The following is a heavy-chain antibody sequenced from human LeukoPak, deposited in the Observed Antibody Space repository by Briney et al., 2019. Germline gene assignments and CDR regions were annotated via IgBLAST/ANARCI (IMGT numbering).Heavy chain of an antibody. V-gene: IGHV4-39*01. Sequence: SETLSLTCTVSGGSISSSSYYWGWIRQPPGKGLEWIGSIYYSGSTYYNPSLKSRVTISVDTSKNQFSLKLSSVTAADTAVYYCARLYCSSGSCYGKHYFHSWGQGALVTVSS. J-gene: IGHJ4*02. D-gene: IGHD2-15*01. CDR2: IYYSGST. CDR1: GGSISSSSYY. CDR3: ARLYCSSGSCYGKHYFHS.